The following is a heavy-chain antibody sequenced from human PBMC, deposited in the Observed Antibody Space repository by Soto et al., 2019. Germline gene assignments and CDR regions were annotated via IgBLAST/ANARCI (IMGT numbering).Heavy chain of an antibody. V-gene: IGHV2-26*01. CDR3: ARILFGRSVAGGYFYMDV. J-gene: IGHJ6*03. D-gene: IGHD6-19*01. CDR1: GFSLSNGKVG. Sequence: HVTLKESGPVLVNPTETLTLTCTVSGFSLSNGKVGVSWIRQPPGKALEWLAHIFSNDEKSYRTSLKSRLTISEDTSKSQVVLTMTNVAPVDTATYYCARILFGRSVAGGYFYMDVWGKGTTVTVSS. CDR2: IFSNDEK.